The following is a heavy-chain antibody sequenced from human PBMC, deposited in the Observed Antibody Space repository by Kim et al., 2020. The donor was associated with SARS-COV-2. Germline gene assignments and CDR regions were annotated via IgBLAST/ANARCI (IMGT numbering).Heavy chain of an antibody. V-gene: IGHV3-30*07. D-gene: IGHD6-13*01. Sequence: KGRFTISRANSNNRLYLQMTSLRAEDTAVYYCARRGYSSSRRKADDAFDIWGQGTMVTVSS. CDR3: ARRGYSSSRRKADDAFDI. J-gene: IGHJ3*02.